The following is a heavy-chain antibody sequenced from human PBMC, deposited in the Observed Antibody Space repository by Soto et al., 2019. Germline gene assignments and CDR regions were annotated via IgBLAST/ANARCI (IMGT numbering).Heavy chain of an antibody. D-gene: IGHD6-6*01. V-gene: IGHV4-31*03. CDR2: IYYSGST. Sequence: PSETLSLTCTVSGGSISSGGYYWSWIRQHPGKGLEWIGYIYYSGSTYYNPSLKSRVTISVDTSKNQFSLKLSSVTAADTAVYYCARFSSLYVAVDYWGQGTLVTVSS. CDR3: ARFSSLYVAVDY. J-gene: IGHJ4*02. CDR1: GGSISSGGYY.